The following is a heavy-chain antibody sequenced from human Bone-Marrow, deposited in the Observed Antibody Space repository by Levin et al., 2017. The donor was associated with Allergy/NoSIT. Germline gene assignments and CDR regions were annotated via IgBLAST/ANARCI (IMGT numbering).Heavy chain of an antibody. CDR1: GFNFITYA. CDR2: ISSDSSDL. D-gene: IGHD2/OR15-2a*01. Sequence: GESLKISCEASGFNFITYAMAWVRQAPGKGLEWISSISSDSSDLYYADSVKGRFTISRDNAKNSLNLQVSSLRAEDTAVYHCVRGIIGDVRVAHKEAFDVWGQGTMVTVSS. V-gene: IGHV3-21*01. CDR3: VRGIIGDVRVAHKEAFDV. J-gene: IGHJ3*01.